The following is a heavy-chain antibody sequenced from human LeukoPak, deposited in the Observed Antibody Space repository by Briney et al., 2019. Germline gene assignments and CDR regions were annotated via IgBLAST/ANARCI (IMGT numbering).Heavy chain of an antibody. V-gene: IGHV4-31*03. CDR3: ARGAPPDS. CDR2: IYNSGST. J-gene: IGHJ4*02. CDR1: GASFNTGDYY. Sequence: SQTLSLACIVSGASFNTGDYYWNWIRQHPGKGLEWIGYIYNSGSTYYNPSLKSRVTISVDTSKNHFSLRLTSVTAADSAVYYCARGAPPDSWGQGTLVTVSS.